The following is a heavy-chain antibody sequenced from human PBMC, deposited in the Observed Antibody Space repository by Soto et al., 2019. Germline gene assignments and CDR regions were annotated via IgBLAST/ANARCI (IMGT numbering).Heavy chain of an antibody. CDR2: ISSSSSYI. CDR3: ARGYCSVGSCYSLDY. D-gene: IGHD2-15*01. J-gene: IGHJ4*02. CDR1: GFTFSSYS. V-gene: IGHV3-21*01. Sequence: EVQLVESGGGLVKPGGSLRLSCAASGFTFSSYSMNWVRQAPGKGLEWVSSISSSSSYIYYADSVKGRFTISRDNGKNSLYLQMNSLRAEDTAVYYCARGYCSVGSCYSLDYWGQGTLVTVSS.